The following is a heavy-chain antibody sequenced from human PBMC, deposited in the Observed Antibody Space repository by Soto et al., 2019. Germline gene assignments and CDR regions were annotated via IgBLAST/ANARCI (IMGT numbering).Heavy chain of an antibody. CDR1: GYSFTNYW. Sequence: GESLKISCKGSGYSFTNYWIGWVRQMPGKGLEWMGIIYPGDSDTRYSPSFQGQVTISADKSISTAYLQWSSLKASDTAMYYCARGVEMATITAGAFDIWGQGTMVTVSS. V-gene: IGHV5-51*01. D-gene: IGHD5-12*01. CDR2: IYPGDSDT. J-gene: IGHJ3*02. CDR3: ARGVEMATITAGAFDI.